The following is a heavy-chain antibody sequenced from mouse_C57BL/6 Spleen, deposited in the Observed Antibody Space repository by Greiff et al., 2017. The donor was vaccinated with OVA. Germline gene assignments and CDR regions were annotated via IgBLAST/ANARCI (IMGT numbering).Heavy chain of an antibody. D-gene: IGHD1-2*01. CDR1: GFTFSDYG. Sequence: EVMLVESGGGLVKPGGSLKLSCAASGFTFSDYGMHWVRQAPEKGLEWVAYISSGSSTIYYADTVKGRFTISRDNAKNTLFLQMTSLRSEDTAMYYCARALHYYSKACGYWGQGTTLTVSS. V-gene: IGHV5-17*01. CDR3: ARALHYYSKACGY. J-gene: IGHJ2*01. CDR2: ISSGSSTI.